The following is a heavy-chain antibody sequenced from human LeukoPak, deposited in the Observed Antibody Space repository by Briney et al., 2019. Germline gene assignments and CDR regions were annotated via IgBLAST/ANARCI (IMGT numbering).Heavy chain of an antibody. J-gene: IGHJ4*02. CDR1: GYTFTSYY. CDR3: ARVGRWGARFDY. D-gene: IGHD1-26*01. V-gene: IGHV1-46*01. Sequence: ASVKVSCTASGYTFTSYYMHWVRQAPGQGLEWMGLINPSGGSTTYAQKFQGRVTMTRDMSTTTVYMELSGLTSEDTAVYYCARVGRWGARFDYWGQGTLVTVSS. CDR2: INPSGGST.